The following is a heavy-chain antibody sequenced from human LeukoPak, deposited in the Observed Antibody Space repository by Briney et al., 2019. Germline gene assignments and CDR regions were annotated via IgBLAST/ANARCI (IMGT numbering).Heavy chain of an antibody. V-gene: IGHV3-7*01. CDR2: IKQDGSEK. D-gene: IGHD3-16*01. Sequence: GGSLRLSCAASGFTISDYWMTWVRQAPGKGLEWVANIKQDGSEKTYVDSVKGRFTISRDNAKNSVFLQMNSLRVEDMAMYYCVRDGGTDWYDPWGQGTLVSVSS. J-gene: IGHJ5*02. CDR3: VRDGGTDWYDP. CDR1: GFTISDYW.